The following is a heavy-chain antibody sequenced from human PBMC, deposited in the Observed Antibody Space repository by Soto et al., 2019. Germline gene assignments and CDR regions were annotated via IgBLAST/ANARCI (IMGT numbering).Heavy chain of an antibody. CDR3: AMDTSQQLGDYYYCGMDV. CDR2: INPNSGGT. J-gene: IGHJ6*02. V-gene: IGHV1-2*02. Sequence: ASVKVSCKASGYTFTGYYMHWVRQAPGQGLEWMGWINPNSGGTNYAQKFQGRVTMTRDTSISTAYMELSRLRSDDTAVYYCAMDTSQQLGDYYYCGMDVWGQGTTVTVSS. D-gene: IGHD6-6*01. CDR1: GYTFTGYY.